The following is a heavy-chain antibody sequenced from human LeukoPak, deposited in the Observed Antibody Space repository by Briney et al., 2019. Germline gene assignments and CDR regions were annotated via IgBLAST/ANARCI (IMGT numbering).Heavy chain of an antibody. CDR1: GYTFTSYY. Sequence: ASVKVSCKASGYTFTSYYMHWVRQAPGQGLEWMGWISAYNGNTNYAQKLQGRVTMTTDTSTSTAYMELRSLRSDDTAVYYCARDGPLGLDSSSWYGAGNDAFDIWGQGTMVTVSS. V-gene: IGHV1-18*04. J-gene: IGHJ3*02. D-gene: IGHD6-13*01. CDR2: ISAYNGNT. CDR3: ARDGPLGLDSSSWYGAGNDAFDI.